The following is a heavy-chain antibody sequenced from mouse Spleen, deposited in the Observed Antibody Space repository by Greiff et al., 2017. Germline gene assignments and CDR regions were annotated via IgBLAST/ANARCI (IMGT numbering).Heavy chain of an antibody. CDR1: GFNIKDYY. Sequence: EVQLQQSGAELVKPGASVKLSCAASGFNIKDYYMHWVKQRTEQGLEWIGRIDPEDGETKYAPKFQGKATLTADTSSNTAYLQLSSLTSEDTAVYYCARYDGYSAWFAYWGQGTLVTVSA. CDR3: ARYDGYSAWFAY. CDR2: IDPEDGET. V-gene: IGHV14-2*01. D-gene: IGHD2-3*01. J-gene: IGHJ3*01.